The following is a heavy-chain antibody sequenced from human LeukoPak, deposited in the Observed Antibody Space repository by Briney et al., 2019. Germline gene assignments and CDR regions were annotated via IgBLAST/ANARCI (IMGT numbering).Heavy chain of an antibody. D-gene: IGHD3-9*01. CDR3: AKWGDYDVLTGYYVSDY. CDR2: ITGGGSGI. V-gene: IGHV3-23*01. J-gene: IGHJ4*02. CDR1: GFPFSNYA. Sequence: GGSLNLSCAASGFPFSNYAMSWVRQAPGKGLEWVSAITGGGSGIYYADSMKSRFTISRDNSKNTLYLQINSLRAEDTAVYYCAKWGDYDVLTGYYVSDYWGQGTLVTVSS.